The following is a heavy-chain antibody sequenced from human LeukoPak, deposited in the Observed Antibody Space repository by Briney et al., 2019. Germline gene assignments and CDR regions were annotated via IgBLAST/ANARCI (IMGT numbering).Heavy chain of an antibody. CDR1: GHPFINYW. V-gene: IGHV5-10-1*01. Sequence: GASLKISFKASGHPFINYWITWVRQMPGQGLEWMGRIDPSDSYTQYSPSFQGHVTISADKSTNTAYLQWGNLKASDSAMYYCAMRSVGDCGGGSCFPFDPWGQGTLVTVSS. CDR2: IDPSDSYT. D-gene: IGHD2-15*01. J-gene: IGHJ5*02. CDR3: AMRSVGDCGGGSCFPFDP.